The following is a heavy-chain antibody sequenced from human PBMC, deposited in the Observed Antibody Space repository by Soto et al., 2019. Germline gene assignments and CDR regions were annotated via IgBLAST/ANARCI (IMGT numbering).Heavy chain of an antibody. J-gene: IGHJ5*02. CDR1: GDSIRTSNW. Sequence: QVQLQESGPGLVKPSGTLSLACTVSGDSIRTSNWWSWVRQTPGKGLEWIGEIYSSGTTNFNPSLKSRVSISVDESRNQFSLNLTSVTAADTAVYFCARAPGVVVGTSILSSWFDPWGQGTLVIVSS. CDR3: ARAPGVVVGTSILSSWFDP. CDR2: IYSSGTT. V-gene: IGHV4-4*02. D-gene: IGHD2-21*02.